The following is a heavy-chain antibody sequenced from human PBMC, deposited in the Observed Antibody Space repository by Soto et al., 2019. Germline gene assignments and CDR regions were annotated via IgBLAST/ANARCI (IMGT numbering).Heavy chain of an antibody. CDR2: ISGSGGST. J-gene: IGHJ4*02. D-gene: IGHD3-10*01. CDR3: AKDVVLWLGEPMGY. CDR1: GFTFSSYA. Sequence: GGSLRLSCAASGFTFSSYAMSWVRQAPGKGLEWVSAISGSGGSTYYADSVKGRLTISRDNSKNTLYRQMNSLRAEDTAVYYCAKDVVLWLGEPMGYWGQGTLVTVSS. V-gene: IGHV3-23*01.